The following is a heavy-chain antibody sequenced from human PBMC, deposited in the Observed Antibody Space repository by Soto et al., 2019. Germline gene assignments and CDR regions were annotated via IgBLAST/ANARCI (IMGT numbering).Heavy chain of an antibody. CDR2: LGGGGDDT. Sequence: PGGSLRLSCAASGFTFGNYAMRWVRQAPGKGLEWVASLGGGGDDTYYAASVRGRFTVARDNSNNKLFLQMNSLTAEDTAVYYCAKDAMPYSGVWETSDLWGEGTKVTVAS. CDR1: GFTFGNYA. J-gene: IGHJ6*04. V-gene: IGHV3-23*01. D-gene: IGHD2-21*01. CDR3: AKDAMPYSGVWETSDL.